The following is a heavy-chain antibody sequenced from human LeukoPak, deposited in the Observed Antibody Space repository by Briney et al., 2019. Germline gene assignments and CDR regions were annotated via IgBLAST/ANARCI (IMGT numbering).Heavy chain of an antibody. CDR1: GGSISSYY. D-gene: IGHD3-16*01. CDR3: ARVGGVPLGAFDI. V-gene: IGHV4-59*01. CDR2: IFYGGTT. Sequence: SETLSLTCTVSGGSISSYYWSWIRQPPGKGPEWIGYIFYGGTTSYSPSLKSRVSLSVDTSKNQFSLKLNSVTAADTAVYYCARVGGVPLGAFDIWAQGTMVTVSS. J-gene: IGHJ3*02.